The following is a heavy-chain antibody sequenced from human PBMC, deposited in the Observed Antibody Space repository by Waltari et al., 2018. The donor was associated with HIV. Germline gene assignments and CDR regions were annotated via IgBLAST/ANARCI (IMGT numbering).Heavy chain of an antibody. CDR2: MNPGSGNT. J-gene: IGHJ6*02. CDR1: GYTFTGYD. CDR3: ARGPPNDLWPPQTRHMDV. D-gene: IGHD3-3*01. Sequence: QVQLVQSGTEVKKPGASVKVSCKASGYTFTGYDMNWVRQATGQGLEWMGEMNPGSGNTAYAHKFQGRVTMTRNTSIRTAYMELTSLRSEDTAVYYCARGPPNDLWPPQTRHMDVWGQGTTVTVSS. V-gene: IGHV1-8*01.